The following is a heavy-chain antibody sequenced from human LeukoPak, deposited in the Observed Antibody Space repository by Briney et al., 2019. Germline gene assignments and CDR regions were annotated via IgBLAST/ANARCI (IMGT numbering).Heavy chain of an antibody. J-gene: IGHJ4*02. CDR1: GGSISSGGDC. CDR2: IYYSGSI. V-gene: IGHV4-31*03. D-gene: IGHD1-14*01. Sequence: SGSLSLTCTVSGGSISSGGDCWRWVRQHARGGVECIGYIYYSGSIYYNPSLKSRVTISVDTSKNQFSLTLSSVTAADTAVYYCARMGATGTTSDYWGQGPLVTVSS. CDR3: ARMGATGTTSDY.